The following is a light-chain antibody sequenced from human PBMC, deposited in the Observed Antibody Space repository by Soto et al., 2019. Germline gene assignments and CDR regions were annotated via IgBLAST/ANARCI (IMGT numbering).Light chain of an antibody. Sequence: EIVLTQSPATLSLSPGERATLSCRASQSVRIFLAWYQQKPGQAPRLLIYAASNLQSGVPARFSGSGSGTDFTLTISSLQPEDFATYYCLQKYFYPFTFGPGTKVDIK. V-gene: IGKV3-11*01. CDR3: LQKYFYPFT. CDR1: QSVRIF. CDR2: AAS. J-gene: IGKJ3*01.